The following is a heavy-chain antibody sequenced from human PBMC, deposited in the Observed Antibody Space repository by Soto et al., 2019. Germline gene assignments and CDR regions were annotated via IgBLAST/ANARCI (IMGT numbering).Heavy chain of an antibody. V-gene: IGHV4-59*01. J-gene: IGHJ4*02. D-gene: IGHD6-13*01. CDR1: SDSISSYY. CDR2: ISYSGST. Sequence: SETLSLTCTVSSDSISSYYWSWIRQPPGKRLEWIGYISYSGSTDYNPSLKSRVTISGDTSKNQFSLKVSSVAAADTAVYYCARGTSWQLPFDYWGQGTLVTVSS. CDR3: ARGTSWQLPFDY.